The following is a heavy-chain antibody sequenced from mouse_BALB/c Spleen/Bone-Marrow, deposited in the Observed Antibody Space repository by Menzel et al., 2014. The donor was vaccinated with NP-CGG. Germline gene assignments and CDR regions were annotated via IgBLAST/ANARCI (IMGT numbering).Heavy chain of an antibody. V-gene: IGHV1-9*01. J-gene: IGHJ3*01. CDR1: GYTFSSYW. CDR2: ILPGSGST. Sequence: QVQLQQSGAELMKPGASVKISCKATGYTFSSYWIEWVKQRPGHGLEWIGEILPGSGSTNYNEKFKGKATFTADTSSNTAYMQLSSVTSEDSAVYYCARRVPFAYWGQGTLVTVSA. CDR3: ARRVPFAY.